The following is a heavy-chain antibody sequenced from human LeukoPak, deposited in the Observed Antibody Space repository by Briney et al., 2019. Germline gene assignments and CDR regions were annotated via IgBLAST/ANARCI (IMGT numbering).Heavy chain of an antibody. D-gene: IGHD3-10*01. CDR1: GFTFSNAW. J-gene: IGHJ4*02. V-gene: IGHV3-15*01. CDR3: TPDNLWFGEFY. CDR2: IKSKTDGGTT. Sequence: GGSLRLSCAASGFTFSNAWISWVRQAPGKGLEWVGRIKSKTDGGTTDYAAPVKGRFTISRDDSKNTLYLQMNSLKTEDTAVYYCTPDNLWFGEFYWGQGTLVTLSS.